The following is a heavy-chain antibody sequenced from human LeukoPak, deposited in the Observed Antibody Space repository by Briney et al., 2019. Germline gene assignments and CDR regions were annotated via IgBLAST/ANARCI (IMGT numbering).Heavy chain of an antibody. CDR2: VSDDGSTT. V-gene: IGHV3-74*03. J-gene: IGHJ3*02. CDR3: VRHNAARAFDI. Sequence: QPGRSLRLSCAASGFTFSSFWMHWVRQAPGKVLVWVSRVSDDGSTTTYADSLKGRFTISRDNAKNTLYLQMNSLRPEDAAVYYCVRHNAARAFDIWGQGTMVIVSS. D-gene: IGHD1-1*01. CDR1: GFTFSSFW.